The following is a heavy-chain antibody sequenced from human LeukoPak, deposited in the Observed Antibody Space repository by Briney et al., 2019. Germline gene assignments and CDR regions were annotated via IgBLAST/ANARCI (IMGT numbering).Heavy chain of an antibody. CDR1: GGTISCYS. CDR3: ARDYHDTSGYNYVGGYYYMDL. Sequence: PSETLSLTCTVSGGTISCYSWSWIRQPPGEGLEWIGYSFDSGSTNYNPSLKSRVTMSVATPKNQFYLELSSVTAADTAVYYCARDYHDTSGYNYVGGYYYMDLWGKGTTVTVSS. V-gene: IGHV4-59*08. CDR2: SFDSGST. J-gene: IGHJ6*03. D-gene: IGHD3-22*01.